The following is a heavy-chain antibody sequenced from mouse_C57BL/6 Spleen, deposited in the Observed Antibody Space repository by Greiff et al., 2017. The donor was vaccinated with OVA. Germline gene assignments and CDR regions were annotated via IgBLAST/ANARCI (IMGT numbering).Heavy chain of an antibody. J-gene: IGHJ1*03. D-gene: IGHD1-1*01. V-gene: IGHV1-18*01. Sequence: EVQLQQSGPELVKPGASVKIPCKASGYTFTDYNMDWVKQSHGKSLEWIGDINPNNGGTIYNQKFKGKATLTVDKSSSTAYMELRSLTSEDTAVYYCARSPRITTVVEGYFDVWGTGTTVTVSS. CDR3: ARSPRITTVVEGYFDV. CDR1: GYTFTDYN. CDR2: INPNNGGT.